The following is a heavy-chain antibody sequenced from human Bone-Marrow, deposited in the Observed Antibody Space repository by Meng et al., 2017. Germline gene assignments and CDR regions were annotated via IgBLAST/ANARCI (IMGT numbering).Heavy chain of an antibody. CDR1: GFTVSHNY. V-gene: IGHV3-66*02. D-gene: IGHD3-22*01. J-gene: IGHJ4*02. CDR2: IYSGGNT. Sequence: GESLKISCAASGFTVSHNYMSWVRQAPGKGLEWVSVIYSGGNTYYADSVKGRFTISRDNSRNTVFLQINSLRVEDTAVYYCARGPHYYDSSGAIDYWGQGTLVTVSS. CDR3: ARGPHYYDSSGAIDY.